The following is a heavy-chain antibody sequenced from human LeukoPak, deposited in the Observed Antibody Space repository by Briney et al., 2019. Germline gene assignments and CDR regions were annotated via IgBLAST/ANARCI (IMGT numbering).Heavy chain of an antibody. CDR2: ISSSSSYI. J-gene: IGHJ4*02. Sequence: GGSLRLSCAASGFTFSSYSMNWVRQAPGKGLEWVSSISSSSSYIYYADSVKGRFTISRDNAKNSLDLQMNSLRAEDTAVYYCAGTPPSHQLLWFGELFIWGQGTLVTVSS. CDR1: GFTFSSYS. D-gene: IGHD3-10*01. V-gene: IGHV3-21*01. CDR3: AGTPPSHQLLWFGELFI.